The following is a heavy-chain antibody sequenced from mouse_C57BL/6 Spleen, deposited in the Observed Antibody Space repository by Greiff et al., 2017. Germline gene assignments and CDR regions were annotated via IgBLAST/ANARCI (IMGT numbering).Heavy chain of an antibody. CDR1: GYTFTSYW. J-gene: IGHJ2*01. D-gene: IGHD4-1*01. CDR2: IHPNSGST. CDR3: AREGGTGTPY. V-gene: IGHV1-64*01. Sequence: VQLQQSGAELVKPGASVKLSCKASGYTFTSYWMHWVKQRPGQGLEWIGMIHPNSGSTNYNEKFKSKATLTVDKSSSTAYMQLSSLTSEDSAVYYCAREGGTGTPYWGQGTTLTVSS.